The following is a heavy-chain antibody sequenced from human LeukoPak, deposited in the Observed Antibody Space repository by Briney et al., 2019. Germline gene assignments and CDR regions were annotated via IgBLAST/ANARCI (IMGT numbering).Heavy chain of an antibody. D-gene: IGHD2-15*01. CDR2: ISSSSSYI. CDR1: GFTFSSYS. V-gene: IGHV3-21*01. Sequence: GGSLRLSCAASGFTFSSYSMNWVRQAPGKGLEWVSSISSSSSYIYYADSVKGRLTISGDNAKNSLYLQMNSLRAEDTAVYYCASLGSPAYWGQGNLVTVSS. J-gene: IGHJ4*02. CDR3: ASLGSPAY.